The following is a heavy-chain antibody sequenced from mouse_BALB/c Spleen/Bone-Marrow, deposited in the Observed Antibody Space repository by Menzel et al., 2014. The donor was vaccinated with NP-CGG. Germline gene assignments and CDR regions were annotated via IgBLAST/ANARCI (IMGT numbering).Heavy chain of an antibody. D-gene: IGHD2-14*01. V-gene: IGHV14-3*02. CDR3: AAYYRYLAWFAY. CDR1: VFNIKDTY. CDR2: IDPANGNT. J-gene: IGHJ3*01. Sequence: EVQLQQSGAELVKPGASVKLSCTASVFNIKDTYMHWVKQRPEQGLEWIGRIDPANGNTKYDPKFQGKATITADTSSNTAYLQLSSLTSEDTAVYYCAAYYRYLAWFAYWGQGTLVTVSA.